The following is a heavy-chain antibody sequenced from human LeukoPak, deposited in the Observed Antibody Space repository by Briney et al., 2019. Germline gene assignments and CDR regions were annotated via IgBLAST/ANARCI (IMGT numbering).Heavy chain of an antibody. D-gene: IGHD3-16*01. CDR3: ARGGGLDV. V-gene: IGHV3-7*03. Sequence: GGSLRLSCAASGFTFSSYWMNWARQAPGKGLEWVASINHSGNVNYYVDSVKGRFNISRDNAKNSLYLQMSNLRAEDTAVYFCARGGGLDVWGQGATVTVSS. CDR2: INHSGNVN. J-gene: IGHJ6*02. CDR1: GFTFSSYW.